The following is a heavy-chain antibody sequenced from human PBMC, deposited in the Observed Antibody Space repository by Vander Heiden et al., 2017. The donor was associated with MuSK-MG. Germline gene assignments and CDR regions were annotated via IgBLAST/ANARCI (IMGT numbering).Heavy chain of an antibody. CDR2: IVPSFGTA. D-gene: IGHD4-17*01. Sequence: QVQLVQSGAEVKKPGSSVKVSCKASGGTFSSYAISWVRQAPGQGLEWMGGIVPSFGTANYAQKFQGRVTIKADESTSTAYMELSSLRSEDTAVYYCARVVVLAVTTSDYFDYWGQGTLVTVSS. J-gene: IGHJ4*02. CDR1: GGTFSSYA. V-gene: IGHV1-69*01. CDR3: ARVVVLAVTTSDYFDY.